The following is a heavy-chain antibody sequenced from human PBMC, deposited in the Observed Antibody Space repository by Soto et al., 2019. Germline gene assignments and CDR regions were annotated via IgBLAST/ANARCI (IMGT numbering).Heavy chain of an antibody. CDR3: AREITVRDTAMGPAIFDY. J-gene: IGHJ4*02. CDR2: INPSGGST. Sequence: ASVKVSCKASGYTFTSYYMHWVRQAPGQGLEWMGIINPSGGSTSYAQKFQGRVTMTRDTSTSTVYMELSSLRSEDTAVYYCAREITVRDTAMGPAIFDYWGQGTLVTVSS. CDR1: GYTFTSYY. V-gene: IGHV1-46*01. D-gene: IGHD5-18*01.